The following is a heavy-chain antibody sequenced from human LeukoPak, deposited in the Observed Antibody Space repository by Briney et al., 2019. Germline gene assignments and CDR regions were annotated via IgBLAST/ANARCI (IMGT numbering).Heavy chain of an antibody. J-gene: IGHJ6*03. V-gene: IGHV3-48*04. CDR3: AGLQPPYYYYYYYMDV. CDR2: ISSSSSTI. CDR1: GFTFSSYS. D-gene: IGHD5-24*01. Sequence: GGTLRLSCAASGFTFSSYSMNWVRQAPGKGLEWVSYISSSSSTIYYADSVKGRFTISRDNAKNSLYLQMNSLRAEDTAVYYCAGLQPPYYYYYYYMDVWGKGTTVTVSS.